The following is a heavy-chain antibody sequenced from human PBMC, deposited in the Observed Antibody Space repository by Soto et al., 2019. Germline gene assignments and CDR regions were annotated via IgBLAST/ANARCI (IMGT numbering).Heavy chain of an antibody. CDR2: IKQDGSEK. CDR3: ARIASTGRGWDV. V-gene: IGHV3-7*01. CDR1: GFTFSNYW. D-gene: IGHD6-13*01. Sequence: EVQLVASGGGLVQPGGSLRLSCEASGFTFSNYWMSWVRQAPVKGLEWVGNIKQDGSEKNYVDFVEGRFTISRDNAENSLYLQVNSLRVEYTAVYYCARIASTGRGWDVWGQGTTVVVSS. J-gene: IGHJ6*02.